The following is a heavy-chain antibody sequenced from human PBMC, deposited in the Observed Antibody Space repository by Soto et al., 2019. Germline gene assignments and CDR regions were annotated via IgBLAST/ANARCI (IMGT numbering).Heavy chain of an antibody. J-gene: IGHJ6*03. CDR1: GGSISSSSYY. CDR3: ARQGFRSGYAARADPYYMDV. CDR2: IYYSGST. D-gene: IGHD3-22*01. V-gene: IGHV4-39*01. Sequence: QLQLQESGPGLVKPSETLSLTCTVSGGSISSSSYYWGWIRQPPGKGLEWIGSIYYSGSTYYNPSLKSRVTISVDTSKNQFSLKLSSVTAADTAVYYCARQGFRSGYAARADPYYMDVWGKGTTVTVSS.